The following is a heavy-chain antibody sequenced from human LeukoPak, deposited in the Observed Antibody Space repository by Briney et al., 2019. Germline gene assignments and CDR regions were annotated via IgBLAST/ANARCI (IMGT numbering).Heavy chain of an antibody. Sequence: GGSLRLSCAASGFTFSSYGMHWVRQAPGKGPEWVAFIMYDGTNKYYADSVKGRFTISRDSSKNTLYLQMNSLRAEDTALYYCAKDPAVAIYWGQGTLVTVSS. CDR3: AKDPAVAIY. D-gene: IGHD6-19*01. CDR2: IMYDGTNK. CDR1: GFTFSSYG. J-gene: IGHJ4*02. V-gene: IGHV3-30*02.